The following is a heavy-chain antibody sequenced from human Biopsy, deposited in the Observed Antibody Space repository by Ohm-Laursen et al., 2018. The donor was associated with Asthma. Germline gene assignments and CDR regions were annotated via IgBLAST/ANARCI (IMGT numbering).Heavy chain of an antibody. CDR3: ARVMELELFNS. CDR2: ISSSGATI. V-gene: IGHV3-11*01. Sequence: SLRLSCAAAGFTFSDYYMSWIRPAPRKALEWVSYISSSGATIYYADSERGRFTISRDKAKNSLYLQMNNLRAEDTAVYDCARVMELELFNSWGQGPLVTVSS. D-gene: IGHD1-7*01. CDR1: GFTFSDYY. J-gene: IGHJ4*02.